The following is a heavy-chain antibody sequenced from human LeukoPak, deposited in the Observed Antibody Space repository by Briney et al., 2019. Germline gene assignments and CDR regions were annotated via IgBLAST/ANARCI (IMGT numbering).Heavy chain of an antibody. V-gene: IGHV4-39*07. Sequence: KTSETLSLTCTVSGGSISSSTYFCGWIRQPPGKGLEWIGTIYYSGSTYYNPSLKSRVTISVDSSKNQFSLRLSSVTAADTAVYYCARESLTWLQSRTSWFDPWGQGTLVTVSS. CDR3: ARESLTWLQSRTSWFDP. D-gene: IGHD5-24*01. CDR2: IYYSGST. CDR1: GGSISSSTYF. J-gene: IGHJ5*02.